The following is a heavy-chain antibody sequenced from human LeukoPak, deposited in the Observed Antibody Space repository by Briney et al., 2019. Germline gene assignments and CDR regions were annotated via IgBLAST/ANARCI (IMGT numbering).Heavy chain of an antibody. CDR2: IIPIFGTA. CDR3: TTRACHAGGCSSSFYYYYGLHF. CDR1: GNSISNYA. Sequence: SVKVSCKASGNSISNYAVSWVRQAPGQGFEWMGGIIPIFGTADYAQKFQGRVTITADQSTSTTYMALSSLKSEDTATYDCTTRACHAGGCSSSFYYYYGLHFWGQGTTVSVSS. D-gene: IGHD3-16*01. V-gene: IGHV1-69*01. J-gene: IGHJ6*02.